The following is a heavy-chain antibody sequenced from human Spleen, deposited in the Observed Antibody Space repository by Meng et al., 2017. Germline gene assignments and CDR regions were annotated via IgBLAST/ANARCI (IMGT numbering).Heavy chain of an antibody. D-gene: IGHD4-17*01. V-gene: IGHV1-18*01. CDR1: GYTFSSFG. CDR2: ITTYNGNA. Sequence: ASVKVSCKASGYTFSSFGISWVRQAPGQGLEWMGWITTYNGNAYYAQKFEGRVTMTTDTSTSTAYMELRSLKLDGTAVYYCARGETTVTSDAFDIWGQGTMVTVSS. J-gene: IGHJ3*02. CDR3: ARGETTVTSDAFDI.